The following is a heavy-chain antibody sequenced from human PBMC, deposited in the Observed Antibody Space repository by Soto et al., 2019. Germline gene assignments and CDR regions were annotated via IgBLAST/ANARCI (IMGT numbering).Heavy chain of an antibody. V-gene: IGHV3-23*01. CDR3: AKGPEYDILTGCDY. D-gene: IGHD3-9*01. J-gene: IGHJ4*02. CDR1: GFTFSLSA. Sequence: VQLLESGGGFVQPGESLRLSCAASGFTFSLSAMSWVRQAPGRGLDWVSSLSGGGSTTDYADSAKGRFTISRDNSKNTVHLQMNSPRAEDTAVYYCAKGPEYDILTGCDYWGQGALVTVSS. CDR2: LSGGGSTT.